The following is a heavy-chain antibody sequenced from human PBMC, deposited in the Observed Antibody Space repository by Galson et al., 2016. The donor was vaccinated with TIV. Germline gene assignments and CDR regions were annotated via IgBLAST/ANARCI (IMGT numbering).Heavy chain of an antibody. CDR1: GLVSSSFA. J-gene: IGHJ4*02. CDR2: ISNTGADT. D-gene: IGHD3-10*01. Sequence: SLRLSCAASGLVSSSFAVNWVRQAPGKGLEWVSTISNTGADTFHADSVKGRFAISRDNSKNMLYLHMTSLRADDTAVYYCAKGSTWFGESLSHWGQGTPVTVSS. CDR3: AKGSTWFGESLSH. V-gene: IGHV3-23*01.